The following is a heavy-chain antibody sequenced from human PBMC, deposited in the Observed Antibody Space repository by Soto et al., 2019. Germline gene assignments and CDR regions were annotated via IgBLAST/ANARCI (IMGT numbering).Heavy chain of an antibody. Sequence: WETLSLTCAVYGGSFSGYYWSWIRQPPGKGLEWIGEINHSGSTNYNPSLKSRVTISVDTSKNQFSLKLSSVTAADTAVYYCARTTFFGGDPSHLDYWGQGTLVTVSS. CDR3: ARTTFFGGDPSHLDY. D-gene: IGHD3-3*01. CDR1: GGSFSGYY. J-gene: IGHJ4*02. V-gene: IGHV4-34*01. CDR2: INHSGST.